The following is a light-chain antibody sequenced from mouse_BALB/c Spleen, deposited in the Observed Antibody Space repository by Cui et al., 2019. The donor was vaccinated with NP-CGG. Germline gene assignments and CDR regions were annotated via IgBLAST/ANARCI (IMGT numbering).Light chain of an antibody. Sequence: VVTQESPLTTSPGETVTITCRSSTGAVTTSNYANWVQEKPDHLFTGIIGGTNNRAPGVPARFSGSLIGDKAALTITGAQTEDEAIYFCALWYSNHWVFGGGTKLTVL. CDR1: TGAVTTSNY. CDR2: GTN. J-gene: IGLJ1*01. CDR3: ALWYSNHWV. V-gene: IGLV1*01.